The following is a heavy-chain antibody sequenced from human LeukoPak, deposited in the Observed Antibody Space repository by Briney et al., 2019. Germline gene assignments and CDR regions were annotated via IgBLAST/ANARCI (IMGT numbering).Heavy chain of an antibody. CDR2: VSSSGGST. D-gene: IGHD2-2*01. J-gene: IGHJ6*03. V-gene: IGHV3-23*01. CDR1: GFTFSSYA. Sequence: GFLRLSRAASGFTFSSYAMSWVRQAPGKGLQWVSAVSSSGGSTYYADSVKGRFTISRDNSKNTLYLQMNSLRAEDTAVYYCAKDLHCSSTSCYYYYYMDVWGKGTTVTVSS. CDR3: AKDLHCSSTSCYYYYYMDV.